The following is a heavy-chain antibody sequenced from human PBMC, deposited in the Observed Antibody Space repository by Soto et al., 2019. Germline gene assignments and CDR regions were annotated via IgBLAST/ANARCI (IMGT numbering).Heavy chain of an antibody. CDR3: AHRVLRTVFGLVTTTVIYFDF. J-gene: IGHJ4*02. V-gene: IGHV2-5*02. D-gene: IGHD3-3*01. Sequence: QITLNESGPTVVRPTEPLTLTCRFSGFSLTTSGVGVGWIRQSPGKAPEWLALIYWDDDKRYSASLKSRLTITKDTSKNQVVLTVSDLDPTDTATYYCAHRVLRTVFGLVTTTVIYFDFWGQGTPVAVSS. CDR1: GFSLTTSGVG. CDR2: IYWDDDK.